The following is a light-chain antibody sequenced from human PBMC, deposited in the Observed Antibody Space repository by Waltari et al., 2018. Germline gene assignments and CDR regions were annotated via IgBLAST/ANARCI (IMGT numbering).Light chain of an antibody. CDR1: QSVLSNYDNKNY. Sequence: DIVMTQFPDSLAVSLGERATINCKSSQSVLSNYDNKNYLAWFHQKPGQPPKLLISWASTRESGVPDRFSGSGSGTDFTLTISSLQAEDVAVYYCQQYYGIPLAFGGGTKVEIK. J-gene: IGKJ4*01. V-gene: IGKV4-1*01. CDR3: QQYYGIPLA. CDR2: WAS.